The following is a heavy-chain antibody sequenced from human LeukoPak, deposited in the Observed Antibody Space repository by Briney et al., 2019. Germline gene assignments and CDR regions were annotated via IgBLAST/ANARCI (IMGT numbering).Heavy chain of an antibody. D-gene: IGHD5-24*01. J-gene: IGHJ4*02. Sequence: SETLSLTCTVSGGSISSSSYYWGWIRQPPGKGLEWIGSIYYSGSTYYNPSLKSRVTISVDTSKNQFSLKLSSVTAADTAVYYCALRVEMATIGVFDYWGQGTLVTVSS. CDR1: GGSISSSSYY. CDR2: IYYSGST. CDR3: ALRVEMATIGVFDY. V-gene: IGHV4-39*07.